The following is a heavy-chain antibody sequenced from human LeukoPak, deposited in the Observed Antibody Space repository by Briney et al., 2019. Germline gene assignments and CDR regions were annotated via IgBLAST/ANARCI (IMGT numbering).Heavy chain of an antibody. D-gene: IGHD6-13*01. CDR1: GYTFTNYA. V-gene: IGHV7-4-1*02. CDR2: INTNTGNP. CDR3: ARDRYRRIWYGDY. Sequence: ASVKVSCKASGYTFTNYAMNWVRQAPGQGLEWMGWINTNTGNPTYAQGFTGRFVFSLDASVSTTYLQVNSLKAEDTAVYYCARDRYRRIWYGDYWGQGTLVTVSS. J-gene: IGHJ4*02.